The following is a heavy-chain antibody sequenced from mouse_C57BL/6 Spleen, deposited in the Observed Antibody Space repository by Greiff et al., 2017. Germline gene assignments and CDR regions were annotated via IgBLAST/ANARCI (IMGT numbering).Heavy chain of an antibody. J-gene: IGHJ4*01. Sequence: QVQLQQSGPGLVQPSQSLSITCTVSGFSLTSYGVHWVRQSPGKGLEWLGVLWSGGSTDYNAAFISRLSISKDNSKSQVFFKMNSLQADDTAIYYCARYYYGSSYSDAMDYWGQGTSVTVSS. V-gene: IGHV2-2*01. D-gene: IGHD1-1*01. CDR2: LWSGGST. CDR1: GFSLTSYG. CDR3: ARYYYGSSYSDAMDY.